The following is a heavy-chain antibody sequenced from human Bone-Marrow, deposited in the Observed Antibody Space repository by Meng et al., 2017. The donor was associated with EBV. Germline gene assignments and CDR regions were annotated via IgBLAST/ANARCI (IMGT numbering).Heavy chain of an antibody. CDR2: VHYTGST. Sequence: QLQLRGSGPEQVKPSETLSRTCTVSGDSISSFYYWGWIRQPPGRGLEWIGSVHYTGSTYYSPSLKSRVTVSVDTSKNQFSLRLTSVTAADTAVYYCARPFPSWQSPRLDPFGAWGQGTLVTVSS. CDR1: GDSISSFYY. D-gene: IGHD6-19*01. V-gene: IGHV4-39*01. J-gene: IGHJ5*02. CDR3: ARPFPSWQSPRLDPFGA.